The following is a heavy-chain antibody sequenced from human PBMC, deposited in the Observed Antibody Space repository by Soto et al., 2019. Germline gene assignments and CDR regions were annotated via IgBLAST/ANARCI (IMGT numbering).Heavy chain of an antibody. V-gene: IGHV1-8*01. CDR2: MSPNSGAT. J-gene: IGHJ6*02. D-gene: IGHD1-1*01. Sequence: QVQLVQSGAEVTKPGASVKVSCKASGYTFTSYDINWVRQATGQGLEWMGWMSPNSGATGYAQKFQGRVPMPXDTSISTAYMELSNLRSEDTAIYYGARGVDAGVDVWGQGSTVTVSS. CDR1: GYTFTSYD. CDR3: ARGVDAGVDV.